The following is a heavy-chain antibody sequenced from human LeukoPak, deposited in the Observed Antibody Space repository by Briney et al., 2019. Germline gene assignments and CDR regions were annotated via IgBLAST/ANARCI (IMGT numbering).Heavy chain of an antibody. CDR3: AKDGGLWVSAHWGDS. J-gene: IGHJ4*02. D-gene: IGHD7-27*01. CDR2: ITTSDGNT. V-gene: IGHV3-23*01. Sequence: GGSLRLSCAASGFTFSSYTMSWVRQAPGKGLEWVSPITTSDGNTYYADSVKGRFTVSRDNSKNTLFLQMNSLRAEDPAVYYCAKDGGLWVSAHWGDSWGRGTLVTVSS. CDR1: GFTFSSYT.